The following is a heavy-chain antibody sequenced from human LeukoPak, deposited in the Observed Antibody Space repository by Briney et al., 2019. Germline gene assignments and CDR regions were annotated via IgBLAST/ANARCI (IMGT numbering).Heavy chain of an antibody. CDR1: GGPISSSSYY. Sequence: SETLSLTCTVSGGPISSSSYYWGWIRQPPGKGLEWIGSIYYSGSTYYNPSLKSRVTISVDTSKNQFSLKLSSVTAADTAVYYCARATVGAIFDYWGQGTLVTVSS. D-gene: IGHD1-26*01. CDR2: IYYSGST. CDR3: ARATVGAIFDY. J-gene: IGHJ4*02. V-gene: IGHV4-39*01.